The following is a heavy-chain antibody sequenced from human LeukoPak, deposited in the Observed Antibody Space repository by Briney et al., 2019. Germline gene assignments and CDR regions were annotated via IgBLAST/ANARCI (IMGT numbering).Heavy chain of an antibody. J-gene: IGHJ6*03. Sequence: SETLSLTCAVYGGSFSGYYWSWIRQPPGKGLEWIGEINHSGSTNYNPPLKSRVTISVDTSKNQFSLKLSSVTAADTAVYYCARLRPYSSSWSYYYYYYMDVWGKGTTVTISS. CDR1: GGSFSGYY. D-gene: IGHD6-13*01. CDR2: INHSGST. CDR3: ARLRPYSSSWSYYYYYYMDV. V-gene: IGHV4-34*01.